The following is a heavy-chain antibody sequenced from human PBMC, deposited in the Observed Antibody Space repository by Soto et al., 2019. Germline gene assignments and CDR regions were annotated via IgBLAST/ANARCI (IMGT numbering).Heavy chain of an antibody. J-gene: IGHJ6*02. D-gene: IGHD6-13*01. Sequence: SQTLSLTCAISGDSVSSISAAWNWIRQTPSRGLEWLGRTYYRSKWYNDYAVSVKSRITINPDTSKNQFSLQLNSVTPEDTAVYYCAREIAAAGRNYYYYGMDVWGQGTTVTVSS. CDR2: TYYRSKWYN. V-gene: IGHV6-1*01. CDR1: GDSVSSISAA. CDR3: AREIAAAGRNYYYYGMDV.